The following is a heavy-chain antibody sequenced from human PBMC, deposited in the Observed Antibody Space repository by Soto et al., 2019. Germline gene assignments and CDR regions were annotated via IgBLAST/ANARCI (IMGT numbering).Heavy chain of an antibody. CDR2: INAGNGNT. D-gene: IGHD6-6*01. J-gene: IGHJ4*02. Sequence: QVQLVQSGAEVKKPGASVKVSCKASGYTFTSYAMHWVRQAPGQRLEWMGWINAGNGNTKYSQKFQGRVTITRDTSASTAYMELGSLRSEDTAVYYCARDQSPREQLGPIDYWGQGTLVTVSS. CDR1: GYTFTSYA. CDR3: ARDQSPREQLGPIDY. V-gene: IGHV1-3*01.